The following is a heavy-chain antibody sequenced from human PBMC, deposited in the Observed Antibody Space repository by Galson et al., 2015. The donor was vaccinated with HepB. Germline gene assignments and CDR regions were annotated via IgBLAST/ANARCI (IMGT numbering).Heavy chain of an antibody. V-gene: IGHV2-5*02. CDR1: GFSLRTSGVG. CDR2: IYWDDDK. D-gene: IGHD3-10*01. Sequence: PALVKPTQTLTLTCTFSGFSLRTSGVGVGWIRQPPGKALQWLALIYWDDDKRYTPSLKSRLTLTKDTSKNQVVLTMTNMDPVDTATYYCARNYYDSGSYHFDYWGQGTLVTVSA. CDR3: ARNYYDSGSYHFDY. J-gene: IGHJ4*02.